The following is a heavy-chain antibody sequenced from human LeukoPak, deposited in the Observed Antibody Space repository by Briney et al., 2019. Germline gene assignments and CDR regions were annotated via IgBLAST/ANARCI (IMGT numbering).Heavy chain of an antibody. J-gene: IGHJ4*02. V-gene: IGHV3-23*01. Sequence: GGSLRLSCAASGFTFSSYAMSWVRQAPGKGLEWVSAISGSGGSTYYADSVKGRFTISRDNSKNTLYLQMDSLRAEDTAVYYCAKGKISGYYRNPFDYWGQGTLVTVSS. CDR1: GFTFSSYA. CDR3: AKGKISGYYRNPFDY. D-gene: IGHD3-22*01. CDR2: ISGSGGST.